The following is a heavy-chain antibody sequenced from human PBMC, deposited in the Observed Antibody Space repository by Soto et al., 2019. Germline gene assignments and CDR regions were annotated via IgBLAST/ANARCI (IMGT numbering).Heavy chain of an antibody. J-gene: IGHJ4*02. CDR3: TTETRLDFDY. CDR1: GFTFAKTW. CDR2: IKSMTDGGTT. V-gene: IGHV3-15*01. Sequence: EVQLVESGGGSVKPGGSLRLSCAASGFTFAKTWMSWVRQAPGKGLEWIGRIKSMTDGGTTEYAAPEKGRFTISRDDSINMLYLPMNSLKTEDTAVYYCTTETRLDFDYWGQGTLVTVSS.